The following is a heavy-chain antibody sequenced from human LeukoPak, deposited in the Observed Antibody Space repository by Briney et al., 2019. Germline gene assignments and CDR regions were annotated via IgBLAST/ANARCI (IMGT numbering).Heavy chain of an antibody. CDR3: ARGFSYRMDV. V-gene: IGHV1-8*01. J-gene: IGHJ6*02. CDR2: MDPNSGNT. CDR1: GYTFTNYD. Sequence: GASVKVSCKASGYTFTNYDINWVRQATGQGLEWMGWMDPNSGNTGYAQKLQGRVTMTRNTSISTTYMELSGLRSEDTAVYYCARGFSYRMDVWGQGTTVTVSS.